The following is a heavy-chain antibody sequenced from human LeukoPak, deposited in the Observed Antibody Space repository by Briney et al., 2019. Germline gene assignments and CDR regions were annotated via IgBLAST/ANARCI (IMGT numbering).Heavy chain of an antibody. D-gene: IGHD6-19*01. CDR2: ISSSGSTI. J-gene: IGHJ4*02. Sequence: PGGSLRLSCAASGFTFSSYEMNWVRQAPGKGLEWVSYISSSGSTIYYADSVKGRFTISRDNAENSLYLQMNSLRAEDTAVYYCARDPEIAVAGMNWGQGTLVTVSS. CDR3: ARDPEIAVAGMN. V-gene: IGHV3-48*03. CDR1: GFTFSSYE.